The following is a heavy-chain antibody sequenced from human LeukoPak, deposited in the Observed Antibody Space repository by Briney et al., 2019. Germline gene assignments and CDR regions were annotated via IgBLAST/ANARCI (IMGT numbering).Heavy chain of an antibody. J-gene: IGHJ6*02. CDR1: GFTFSSYA. Sequence: GGSLRLSCAASGFTFSSYALTWVRQAPGKGLEWVSAISGRGGSAYYADSVKGRFTISRDSSMNTLYLQMNSLTAGDTAVYYCAKAVGATRGYYYSGMGVWGQGTTVTVSS. V-gene: IGHV3-23*01. D-gene: IGHD1-26*01. CDR2: ISGRGGSA. CDR3: AKAVGATRGYYYSGMGV.